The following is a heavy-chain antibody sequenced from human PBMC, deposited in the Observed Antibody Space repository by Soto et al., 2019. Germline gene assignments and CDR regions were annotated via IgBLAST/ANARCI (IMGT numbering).Heavy chain of an antibody. CDR3: ARRSIFTWSDAFDI. J-gene: IGHJ3*02. Sequence: QVERVQSGAEVKKPGASVKVSCKAAGYTFTSYYMHWVRQAPGQGLEWMGFINPIGGIKTYAQKITSSVTMTSGTSTSTVYMELRTVKAEDPAVYYCARRSIFTWSDAFDIWGQGTMVTGSA. V-gene: IGHV1-46*01. CDR1: GYTFTSYY. D-gene: IGHD3-3*01. CDR2: INPIGGIK.